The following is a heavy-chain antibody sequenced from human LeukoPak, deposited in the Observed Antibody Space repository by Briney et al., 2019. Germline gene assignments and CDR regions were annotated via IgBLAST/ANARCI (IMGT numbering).Heavy chain of an antibody. V-gene: IGHV3-21*01. J-gene: IGHJ4*02. CDR3: ASLMTSVTIPDY. D-gene: IGHD4-17*01. Sequence: GGSLRLSCAASGFAFSSYSMNWIRQAPGKGLGWVSSITTSSSHVYYADSVKGRFTISRDNAKNSLYLQMNSLRAEDTAVYYCASLMTSVTIPDYWGQGTLVTVSS. CDR1: GFAFSSYS. CDR2: ITTSSSHV.